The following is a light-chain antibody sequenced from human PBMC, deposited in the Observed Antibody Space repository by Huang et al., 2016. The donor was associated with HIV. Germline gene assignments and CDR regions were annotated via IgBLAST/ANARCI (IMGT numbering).Light chain of an antibody. CDR2: ATS. V-gene: IGKV1-NL1*01. J-gene: IGKJ2*01. CDR1: QGITKS. CDR3: QQYYNTPYT. Sequence: DIQMTQSPSSLSASVGDRVTITCRASQGITKSLVWYQQKPGKAPKLLLFATSRLERCVPSRFSGSGSGTDFTLTISSLQPEDFATYYCQQYYNTPYTFGQGTKLEIK.